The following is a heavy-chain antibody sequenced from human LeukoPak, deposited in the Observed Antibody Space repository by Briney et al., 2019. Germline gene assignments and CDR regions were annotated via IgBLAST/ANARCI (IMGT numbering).Heavy chain of an antibody. V-gene: IGHV4-59*01. CDR1: GGSISSYY. J-gene: IGHJ6*03. CDR2: IYYSGST. D-gene: IGHD2/OR15-2a*01. Sequence: SETLSLTCTVSGGSISSYYWSWIRQPSGKGLEWIGYIYYSGSTNYNPSLKSRVTISVDTSKNQFSLKLSSVTAADTAVYYCARTLHGFYYYYYYYMDVWGKGTTVTVSS. CDR3: ARTLHGFYYYYYYYMDV.